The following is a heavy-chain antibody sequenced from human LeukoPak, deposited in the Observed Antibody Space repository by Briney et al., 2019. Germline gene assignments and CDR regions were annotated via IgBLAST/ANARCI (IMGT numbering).Heavy chain of an antibody. D-gene: IGHD1-26*01. Sequence: SETLSLTCTFSGGSISSYYWSWVRQPPGKGLEWIGYVHYSGSTKYNPSLKSRVTISVDTSKNQFSLKLSSVTAADTAVYYCARGRTGSYYAADYWGQGTLVTVSS. V-gene: IGHV4-59*01. CDR1: GGSISSYY. CDR3: ARGRTGSYYAADY. CDR2: VHYSGST. J-gene: IGHJ4*02.